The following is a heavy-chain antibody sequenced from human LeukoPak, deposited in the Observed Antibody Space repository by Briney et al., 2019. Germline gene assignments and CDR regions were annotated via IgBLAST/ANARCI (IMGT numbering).Heavy chain of an antibody. CDR1: GFTFSSYA. J-gene: IGHJ3*02. V-gene: IGHV3-30-3*01. Sequence: PGGSLRLSCAASGFTFSSYAMHWVRQAPGKGLEWVAVISYDGSNKYYADSVKGRFTISRDNSKNTLYLQMNSLRAEDTAVYYCARTPNWNDGADAFDIWGQGTMVTVSS. CDR2: ISYDGSNK. CDR3: ARTPNWNDGADAFDI. D-gene: IGHD1-1*01.